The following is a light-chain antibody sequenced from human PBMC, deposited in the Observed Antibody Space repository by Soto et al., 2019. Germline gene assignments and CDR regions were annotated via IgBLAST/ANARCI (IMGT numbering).Light chain of an antibody. CDR1: SSNIGNNY. Sequence: QSLLTQPPSVSAAPGQKVTISCSGNSSNIGNNYVSWYQQLPGTAPKLLIYDNNKRPSGIPDRFSGSKSGTSATLGITGLQTGDEADYYCGTWDSSLSAGVFGTGTKLTVL. V-gene: IGLV1-51*01. CDR2: DNN. CDR3: GTWDSSLSAGV. J-gene: IGLJ1*01.